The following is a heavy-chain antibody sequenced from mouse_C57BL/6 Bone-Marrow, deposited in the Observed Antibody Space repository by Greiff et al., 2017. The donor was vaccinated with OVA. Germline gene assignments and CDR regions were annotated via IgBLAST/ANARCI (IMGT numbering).Heavy chain of an antibody. CDR3: ARMGLRRGAWFAY. V-gene: IGHV1-53*01. D-gene: IGHD2-4*01. CDR1: GYTFTSYW. Sequence: VQLQQPGTELVKPGASVKLSCKASGYTFTSYWMHWVKQRPGQGLEWIGNINPSNGGTNYNEKFKSKATLTVDKSSSTAYMQLSSLTSEDSAVYYCARMGLRRGAWFAYWGQGTLVTVSA. CDR2: INPSNGGT. J-gene: IGHJ3*01.